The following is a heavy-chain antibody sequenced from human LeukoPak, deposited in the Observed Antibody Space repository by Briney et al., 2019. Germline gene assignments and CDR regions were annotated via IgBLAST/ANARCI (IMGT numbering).Heavy chain of an antibody. Sequence: ASVKVSCKASGYTFTCYYMHWVRQAPGQGLEWMGWINPNSGGTNYAQKFQGRVTMTRDTSISTAYMELSRLRSDDTAVYYCARSDYGDYAGWFDPWGQGTLVTVSS. CDR3: ARSDYGDYAGWFDP. J-gene: IGHJ5*02. CDR1: GYTFTCYY. D-gene: IGHD4-17*01. CDR2: INPNSGGT. V-gene: IGHV1-2*02.